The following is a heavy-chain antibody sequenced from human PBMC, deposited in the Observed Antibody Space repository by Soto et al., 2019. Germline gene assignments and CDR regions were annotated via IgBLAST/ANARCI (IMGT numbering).Heavy chain of an antibody. V-gene: IGHV4-31*03. CDR2: IYYSGST. CDR1: GGSISSGGYY. CDR3: ARDYYDSSGYRSFDY. Sequence: PSETLSLTCTVSGGSISSGGYYWSWIRQHPGKGLEWIGYIYYSGSTYYNPSLKSRVTISVDTSKNQFSLKLSSVTAADTAVYYCARDYYDSSGYRSFDYWGQGTLVTVSS. D-gene: IGHD3-22*01. J-gene: IGHJ4*02.